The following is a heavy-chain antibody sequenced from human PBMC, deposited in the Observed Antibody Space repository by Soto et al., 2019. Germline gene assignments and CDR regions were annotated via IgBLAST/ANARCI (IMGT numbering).Heavy chain of an antibody. CDR1: GGSISSYY. J-gene: IGHJ4*02. Sequence: SETLSLTCTVSGGSISSYYWSWIRQPPGKGLEWIGYIYYSGSTNYNPSLKSRVTISVDTSKNQFSLKLSSVTAADTAVYYCAREPPRSCTGSRCIYYFAQWGQGTLVTVSS. CDR2: IYYSGST. D-gene: IGHD2-8*02. V-gene: IGHV4-59*01. CDR3: AREPPRSCTGSRCIYYFAQ.